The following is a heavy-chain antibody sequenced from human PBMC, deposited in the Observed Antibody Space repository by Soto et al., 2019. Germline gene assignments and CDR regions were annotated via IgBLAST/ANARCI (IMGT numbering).Heavy chain of an antibody. CDR3: ARGNHRWLQLWYFDL. V-gene: IGHV1-69*12. Sequence: QVQLVQSGAEVKKPGSSVTVSCKASGGTFSSYTISWVRQAPGQGLEWMGGIIPIFGTANYAQKFQGRVTITAAESTSTADMELSSLRSEYTAVYYCARGNHRWLQLWYFDLWGRGTLVTVSS. J-gene: IGHJ2*01. CDR1: GGTFSSYT. D-gene: IGHD5-12*01. CDR2: IIPIFGTA.